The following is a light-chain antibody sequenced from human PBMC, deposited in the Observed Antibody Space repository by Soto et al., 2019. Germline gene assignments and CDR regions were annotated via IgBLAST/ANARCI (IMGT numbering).Light chain of an antibody. V-gene: IGLV2-23*01. CDR1: RSDVGSYNL. CDR2: EGS. CDR3: CSYAVSSTWV. J-gene: IGLJ3*02. Sequence: QSVLTQPASVSGSRGQSITISCTGTRSDVGSYNLVSWYQQHPGKAPKLMIYEGSKRPSGVSNRFSGSKSGNTASLTISGLQAEDEADYYCCSYAVSSTWVFGGGTKVTVL.